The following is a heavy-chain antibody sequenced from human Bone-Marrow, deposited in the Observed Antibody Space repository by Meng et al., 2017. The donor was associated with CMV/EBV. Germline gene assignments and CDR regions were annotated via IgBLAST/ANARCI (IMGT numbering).Heavy chain of an antibody. CDR3: ARISGSYADAFDI. CDR1: GYTFTGYY. V-gene: IGHV1-2*02. CDR2: INPNSGGT. J-gene: IGHJ3*02. D-gene: IGHD1-26*01. Sequence: ASGKVSCKASGYTFTGYYMHWVRQAPGQGLEWMGWINPNSGGTNYAQKFQGRVTMTRDTSISTAYMELSRLRSDDTAVYYCARISGSYADAFDIWGQGTMVTVSS.